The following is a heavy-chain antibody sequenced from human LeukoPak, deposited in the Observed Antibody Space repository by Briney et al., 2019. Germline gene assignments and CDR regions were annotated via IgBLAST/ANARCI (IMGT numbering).Heavy chain of an antibody. D-gene: IGHD3-16*01. CDR3: FADRGGDQGDS. CDR2: INHSGST. Sequence: PSETLSLTCAVYGGSFSGYYWSWIRQPPGKGLGWIGEINHSGSTNYNPSLKSRVTISVDTSKNQFSLKLSSVTAADTAMYFCFADRGGDQGDSWGQGTLVTVSS. J-gene: IGHJ4*02. V-gene: IGHV4-34*03. CDR1: GGSFSGYY.